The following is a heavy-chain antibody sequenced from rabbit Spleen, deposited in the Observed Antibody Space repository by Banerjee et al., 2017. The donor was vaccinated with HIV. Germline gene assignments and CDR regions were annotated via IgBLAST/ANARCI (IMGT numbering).Heavy chain of an antibody. CDR2: IDGGSSGFT. CDR1: GIDFSSSDY. V-gene: IGHV1S40*01. J-gene: IGHJ6*01. CDR3: ARDTASSFSSYGMDL. D-gene: IGHD6-1*01. Sequence: QSLEESGGDLVKPGASLTLTCTASGIDFSSSDYMCWVRQAPGKGLEWISCIDGGSSGFTYSATWAKGRFTCSKTSSTTATLQMTSLTVADTATYFCARDTASSFSSYGMDLWGPGTLVTVS.